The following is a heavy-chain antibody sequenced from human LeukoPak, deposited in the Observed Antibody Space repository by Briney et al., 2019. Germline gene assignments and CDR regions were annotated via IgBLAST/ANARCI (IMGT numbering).Heavy chain of an antibody. Sequence: ASVKVSCKASGGTFSSYGINWVRQAPGKGLEWMGLVDPEDGETIYAEKFQGRVTITADTSTDTAYMELSSLRSEDTAVYYCATEASYCSGGSCYRQNWFDPWGQGTLVTVSS. V-gene: IGHV1-69-2*01. CDR2: VDPEDGET. D-gene: IGHD2-15*01. J-gene: IGHJ5*02. CDR3: ATEASYCSGGSCYRQNWFDP. CDR1: GGTFSSYG.